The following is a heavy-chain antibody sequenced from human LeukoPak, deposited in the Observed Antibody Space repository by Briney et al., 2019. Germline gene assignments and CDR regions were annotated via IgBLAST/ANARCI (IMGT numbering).Heavy chain of an antibody. CDR1: GGSISSGDYY. J-gene: IGHJ4*02. D-gene: IGHD3-10*01. Sequence: PSQTLSLTCTVSGGSISSGDYYWSWIREPPGKGLEWIGYIYYSGSTYYNASLKSRVTISVDTSKNQFSLKLSSVTAADTAVYYCAREAMVRGVIEYYYFDYWGQGTLVTVSS. V-gene: IGHV4-30-4*01. CDR3: AREAMVRGVIEYYYFDY. CDR2: IYYSGST.